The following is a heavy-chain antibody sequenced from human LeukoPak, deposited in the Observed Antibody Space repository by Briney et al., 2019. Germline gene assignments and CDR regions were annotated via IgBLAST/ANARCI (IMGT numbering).Heavy chain of an antibody. D-gene: IGHD5-12*01. CDR2: INSGGRSI. CDR3: AREGRVSGYDFDC. Sequence: GGSLRLSCAASGFTFSSDWMHWVRQAPGKGLGWVSRINSGGRSITYADSVKGRFTISRDNAKNTLYLQMNSLRVEDTAVYYCAREGRVSGYDFDCWGQGTLVTVSS. V-gene: IGHV3-74*03. CDR1: GFTFSSDW. J-gene: IGHJ4*02.